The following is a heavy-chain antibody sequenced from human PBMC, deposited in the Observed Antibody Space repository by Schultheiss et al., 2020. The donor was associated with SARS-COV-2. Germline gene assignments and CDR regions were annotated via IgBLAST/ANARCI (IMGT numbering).Heavy chain of an antibody. CDR1: GFTFSSYS. J-gene: IGHJ6*02. CDR2: ISSSGSTI. V-gene: IGHV3-48*04. Sequence: GGSLRLSCAASGFTFSSYSMNWVRQAPGKGLEWVSYISSSGSTIYYADSVKGRFTISRDNAKNSLYLQMNSLRAEDTAVYYCARDKGYGMDVWGQGTTVTVTS. CDR3: ARDKGYGMDV.